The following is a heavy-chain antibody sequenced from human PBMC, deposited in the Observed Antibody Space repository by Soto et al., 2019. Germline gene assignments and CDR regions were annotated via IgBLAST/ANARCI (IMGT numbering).Heavy chain of an antibody. CDR2: LYSRGST. CDR1: RGSISTYY. D-gene: IGHD3-3*01. Sequence: SETLSLTCTVSRGSISTYYWSWIRQPPGKGLEWIGHLYSRGSTNYNPSLKSRVTISVDTSKNQFSLKLSSVTAADTAVYYCARVMFYDFWSGYERWAFYYYYGMDVWGQGTTVTVSS. J-gene: IGHJ6*02. CDR3: ARVMFYDFWSGYERWAFYYYYGMDV. V-gene: IGHV4-59*12.